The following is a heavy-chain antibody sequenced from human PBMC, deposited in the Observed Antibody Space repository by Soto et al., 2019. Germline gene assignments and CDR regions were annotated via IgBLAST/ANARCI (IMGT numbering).Heavy chain of an antibody. V-gene: IGHV3-30-3*01. J-gene: IGHJ4*02. CDR2: ISYDGSNK. D-gene: IGHD6-19*01. CDR1: GFTFSSYA. CDR3: ARDFNREQWLGHSY. Sequence: GGSLRLSCAASGFTFSSYAMHWVRQAPGKGLEWVAVISYDGSNKYYADSVKGRFTISRDNSKNTLYLQMNSLRAEDTAVYYCARDFNREQWLGHSYSGPGTLVTVSS.